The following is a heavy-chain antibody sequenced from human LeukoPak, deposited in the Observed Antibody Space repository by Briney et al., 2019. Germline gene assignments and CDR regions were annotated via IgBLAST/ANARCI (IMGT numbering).Heavy chain of an antibody. CDR1: GFTFDDYT. Sequence: GGSLRLSCAASGFTFDDYTMHWVRQAPGKGLEWVSLISWDGGSTYYADSVKGRFTISRDNSKSSLYLQMNSLRTEDTALYYCAKGTGAKYYYYMDVWGKGTTVTVSS. CDR3: AKGTGAKYYYYMDV. J-gene: IGHJ6*03. D-gene: IGHD1-26*01. V-gene: IGHV3-43*01. CDR2: ISWDGGST.